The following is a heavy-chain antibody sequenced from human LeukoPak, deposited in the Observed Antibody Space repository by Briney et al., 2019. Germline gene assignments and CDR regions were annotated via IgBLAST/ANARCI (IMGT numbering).Heavy chain of an antibody. Sequence: GGSLRLSCTASGFTFGDYAMSWFRQAPGKGLEWVGFIRSKAYGGTTEYAASVKGRFTISRDDSKSIAYLQMNSLKTEDTAVYYCTRGMVRGLYYFDYWGQGTLVTVSS. J-gene: IGHJ4*02. D-gene: IGHD3-10*01. CDR2: IRSKAYGGTT. CDR3: TRGMVRGLYYFDY. CDR1: GFTFGDYA. V-gene: IGHV3-49*03.